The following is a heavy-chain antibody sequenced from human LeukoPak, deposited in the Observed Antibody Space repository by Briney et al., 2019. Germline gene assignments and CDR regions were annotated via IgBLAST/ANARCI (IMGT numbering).Heavy chain of an antibody. CDR1: GFSFNTFW. D-gene: IGHD2-2*01. J-gene: IGHJ4*02. CDR2: INQDGSEV. V-gene: IGHV3-7*01. Sequence: SGGTLRLSCVASGFSFNTFWMTWVRQAPGKGLEWVANINQDGSEVHYVDSVKGRFTISGANAKHSLFLQMNSLRADDTAVYFCASGGGSRSSNFDCATTSCPFDYWGQGTQVTVSS. CDR3: ASGGGSRSSNFDCATTSCPFDY.